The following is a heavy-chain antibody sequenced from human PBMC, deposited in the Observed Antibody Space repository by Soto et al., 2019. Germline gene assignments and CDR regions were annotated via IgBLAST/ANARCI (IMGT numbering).Heavy chain of an antibody. Sequence: GESLKISCKGSGYSFTSYWIGWVRQMPGKGLEWMGIIYPGDSDTRYSPSFQGQVTISADKSISTAYLQWSSLKASDTAMYYCARHPLGYCSGGSCYMEDYWGQGTLVTVSS. D-gene: IGHD2-15*01. J-gene: IGHJ4*02. V-gene: IGHV5-51*01. CDR3: ARHPLGYCSGGSCYMEDY. CDR1: GYSFTSYW. CDR2: IYPGDSDT.